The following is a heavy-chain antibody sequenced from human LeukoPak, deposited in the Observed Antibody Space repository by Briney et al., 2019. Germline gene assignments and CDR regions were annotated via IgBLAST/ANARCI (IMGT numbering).Heavy chain of an antibody. Sequence: SETLSLTCAVYGGSFSGYYWSWIRQPPGKGLEWIGEVIHSGSTNYIPSLKGRVTISVDTSKNQFSLRLSSVTAADTAVYYCARAVSPYYYYYVDVWGKGTTVTVSS. J-gene: IGHJ6*03. CDR3: ARAVSPYYYYYVDV. D-gene: IGHD3-22*01. V-gene: IGHV4-34*12. CDR2: VIHSGST. CDR1: GGSFSGYY.